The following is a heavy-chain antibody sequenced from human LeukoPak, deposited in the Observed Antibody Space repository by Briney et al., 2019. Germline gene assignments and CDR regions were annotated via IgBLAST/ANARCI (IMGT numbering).Heavy chain of an antibody. CDR2: ISYDGSNK. CDR1: GFTFSSYA. V-gene: IGHV3-30*04. CDR3: ARDLFYYGSGSYYNGIDY. J-gene: IGHJ4*02. D-gene: IGHD3-10*01. Sequence: PGGSLRLSCAASGFTFSSYAMHWDRQAPGKGLEWVAVISYDGSNKYYADSVKGRFTISRDNSKNTLYLQMNSLRAEDTAVYYCARDLFYYGSGSYYNGIDYWGQGTLVTVSS.